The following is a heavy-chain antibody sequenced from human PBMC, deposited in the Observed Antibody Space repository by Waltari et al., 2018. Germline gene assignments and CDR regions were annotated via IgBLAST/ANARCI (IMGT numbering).Heavy chain of an antibody. V-gene: IGHV4-39*01. CDR3: ARHAAIFGVVIAQPFDY. CDR2: IYYRGST. J-gene: IGHJ4*02. D-gene: IGHD3-3*01. CDR1: GGSISSSSYY. Sequence: QLQLQESGPGLVKPSETLSLTCTVSGGSISSSSYYWGWIRQRPGKGLGWIGSIYYRGSTYYTPSRKGLVTLSVDTSKNQFSLKLSSVTAADTAVYYCARHAAIFGVVIAQPFDYWGQGTLVTVSS.